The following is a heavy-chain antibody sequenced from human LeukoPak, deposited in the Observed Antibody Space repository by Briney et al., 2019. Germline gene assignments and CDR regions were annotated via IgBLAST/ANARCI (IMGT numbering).Heavy chain of an antibody. V-gene: IGHV4-34*01. CDR1: GGSFSGYY. CDR2: INHSGST. Sequence: SETLSLTCAVYGGSFSGYYWSWIRQPPGKGLEWIGEINHSGSTNYNPSLKSRVTISVDTSKNQISLKLSSVTAADTAVYYCARELVDYDFWSGYYPKYYFDYWGQGTLVTVSS. D-gene: IGHD3-3*01. J-gene: IGHJ4*02. CDR3: ARELVDYDFWSGYYPKYYFDY.